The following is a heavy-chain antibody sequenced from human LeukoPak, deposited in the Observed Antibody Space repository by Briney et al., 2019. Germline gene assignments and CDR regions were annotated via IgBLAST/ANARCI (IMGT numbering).Heavy chain of an antibody. CDR1: GYTFTSYY. CDR3: ARDFTGYLDY. Sequence: ASVKVSCKASGYTFTSYYMHWERQAPGQGLEWMGIINPSGGSTSYAQKFQGRVTMTRDTSTSTVYMELSSLGSEDTAVYYCARDFTGYLDYWGQGTLVTVSS. D-gene: IGHD6-25*01. V-gene: IGHV1-46*01. CDR2: INPSGGST. J-gene: IGHJ4*02.